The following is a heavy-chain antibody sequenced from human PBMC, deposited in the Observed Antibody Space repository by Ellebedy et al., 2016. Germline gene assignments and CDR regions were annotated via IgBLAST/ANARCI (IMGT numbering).Heavy chain of an antibody. CDR2: IKSKTHGGTI. Sequence: GESLKISCAASGFTFSNAWMSWVRQAPGKGLEWVGRIKSKTHGGTIDYAAPVKGRFTISRDDSENTLYLQMNSLKTEDTAVYYCARGGSGSVVWGQGTMVTVSS. CDR3: ARGGSGSVV. J-gene: IGHJ3*01. CDR1: GFTFSNAW. D-gene: IGHD1-26*01. V-gene: IGHV3-15*01.